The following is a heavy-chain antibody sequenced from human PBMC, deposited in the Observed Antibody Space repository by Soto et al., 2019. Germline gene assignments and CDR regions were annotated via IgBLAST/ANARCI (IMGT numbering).Heavy chain of an antibody. CDR3: ARRKGGHGFRVMDV. D-gene: IGHD5-12*01. CDR2: MNPNSGNT. V-gene: IGHV1-8*01. Sequence: QVQLVQSGAEVKKPGASVKVSCKASGYTFTSYDINWVRQATGQGLEWMGWMNPNSGNTGYAQKFQGRVTMTRNTSIRTDYMELSSLRSEDTAVYYCARRKGGHGFRVMDVWGQGTTVTVSS. J-gene: IGHJ6*02. CDR1: GYTFTSYD.